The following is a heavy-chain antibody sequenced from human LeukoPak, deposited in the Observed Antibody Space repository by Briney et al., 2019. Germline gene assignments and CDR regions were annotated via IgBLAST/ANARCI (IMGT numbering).Heavy chain of an antibody. CDR1: GGSISSSSYY. Sequence: MTSETLSLTCNVSGGSISSSSYYWGWIRQPPGEGLEWIGSIYDSGSTYYNPSLKSRVTISVDTSKNQFSLKLSSVTAADTAVYYCARATYYYGSGSYYVFRATGYYYMDVWGKGTTVTISS. CDR2: IYDSGST. J-gene: IGHJ6*03. CDR3: ARATYYYGSGSYYVFRATGYYYMDV. D-gene: IGHD3-10*01. V-gene: IGHV4-39*07.